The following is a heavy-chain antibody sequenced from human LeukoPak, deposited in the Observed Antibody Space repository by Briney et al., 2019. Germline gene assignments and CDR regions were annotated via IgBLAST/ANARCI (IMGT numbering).Heavy chain of an antibody. CDR3: ARRMGYCSGGSCPHYYYYYMDV. Sequence: GASVKVSCKASGGTFSSYAISWVRQAPGQGLEWMGGIIPIFGTANYAQKFQGRVTITADKSTSTAYMELSSLRSEDTAVYYCARRMGYCSGGSCPHYYYYYMDVWGKGTTVTVSS. CDR2: IIPIFGTA. CDR1: GGTFSSYA. V-gene: IGHV1-69*06. J-gene: IGHJ6*03. D-gene: IGHD2-15*01.